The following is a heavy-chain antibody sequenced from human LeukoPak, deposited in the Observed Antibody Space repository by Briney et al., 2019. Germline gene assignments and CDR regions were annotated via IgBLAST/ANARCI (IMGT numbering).Heavy chain of an antibody. V-gene: IGHV3-30*02. CDR2: IRFDGSNN. D-gene: IGHD6-19*01. Sequence: PGGSLRLSCAASGFTFNSYGIHWVRQAPGKGLEWVAFIRFDGSNNYYADSVKGRFTISRDNSKNTLYLQMNSLRAEDTAVYYCARDTGGSGLYGFDAFDIWGQGTLVTVSS. CDR1: GFTFNSYG. CDR3: ARDTGGSGLYGFDAFDI. J-gene: IGHJ3*02.